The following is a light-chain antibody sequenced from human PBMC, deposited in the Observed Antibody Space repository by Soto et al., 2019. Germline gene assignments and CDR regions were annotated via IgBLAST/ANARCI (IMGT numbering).Light chain of an antibody. CDR1: SSDLGDYNY. V-gene: IGLV2-14*01. Sequence: QSALTQPASVSGFPGQSITISCTGTSSDLGDYNYVSWYQHHPGKAPKLMIYEVSNRPSGVSNRFSGSRSDNTASLTISGLQAEDEAIYYCSSYSTTTRGVLFGGGTKLTVL. CDR2: EVS. CDR3: SSYSTTTRGVL. J-gene: IGLJ2*01.